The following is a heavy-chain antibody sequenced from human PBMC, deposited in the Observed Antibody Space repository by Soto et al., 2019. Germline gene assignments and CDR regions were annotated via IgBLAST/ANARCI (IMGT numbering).Heavy chain of an antibody. CDR2: INHSGST. CDR1: GGSFSCYY. Sequence: SETLSLTCAVYGGSFSCYYWSWIRQPPGKGLEWIGEINHSGSTNYNPSLKSRVTISVDTSKNQFSLKLSSVTAADTAVYYCARADIVVVVAATETNDYYYYGMDVWGQGTTVTVSS. J-gene: IGHJ6*02. D-gene: IGHD2-15*01. V-gene: IGHV4-34*01. CDR3: ARADIVVVVAATETNDYYYYGMDV.